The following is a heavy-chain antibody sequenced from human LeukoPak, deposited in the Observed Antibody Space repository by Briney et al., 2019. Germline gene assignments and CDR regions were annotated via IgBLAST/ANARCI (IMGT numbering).Heavy chain of an antibody. CDR3: ARESGSSGGIDY. V-gene: IGHV4-30-2*01. J-gene: IGHJ4*02. Sequence: SQTLSLTCTVSGGSISSGDYYWSWIRQPPGKGLEWIGYIYHSGSTYYNPSLKSRVTISVDRSKNQFSLKLSSVTAADTAVYYCARESGSSGGIDYWGQGTLVTVSS. CDR1: GGSISSGDYY. CDR2: IYHSGST. D-gene: IGHD6-13*01.